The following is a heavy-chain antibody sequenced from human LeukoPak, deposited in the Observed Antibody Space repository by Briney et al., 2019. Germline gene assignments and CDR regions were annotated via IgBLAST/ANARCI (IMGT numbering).Heavy chain of an antibody. V-gene: IGHV1-2*02. CDR3: ASGASTYYSDAGYYFDY. Sequence: ASVKVSCKASGYTLTAYYMHWVRQAPGQGLVWMGWIDPNSGATDYAQKFQGRVTMTRDTSINTAYMELSRLTSDDTAVYYCASGASTYYSDAGYYFDYWGQGILVTVSS. CDR2: IDPNSGAT. CDR1: GYTLTAYY. D-gene: IGHD3-22*01. J-gene: IGHJ4*02.